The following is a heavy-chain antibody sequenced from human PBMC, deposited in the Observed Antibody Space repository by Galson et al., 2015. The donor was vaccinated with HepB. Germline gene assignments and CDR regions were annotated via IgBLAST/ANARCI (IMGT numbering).Heavy chain of an antibody. J-gene: IGHJ3*02. CDR1: GGTFSSYA. CDR3: ARDGHYGDPPGAFDI. V-gene: IGHV1-69*13. CDR2: IIPIFGTA. Sequence: SVKVSCKASGGTFSSYAISWVRQAPGQGLEWMGGIIPIFGTANYAQKFQGRVTITADESTSTAYMELSSLRSEDTAVYYCARDGHYGDPPGAFDIWGQGTMVTVSS. D-gene: IGHD4-17*01.